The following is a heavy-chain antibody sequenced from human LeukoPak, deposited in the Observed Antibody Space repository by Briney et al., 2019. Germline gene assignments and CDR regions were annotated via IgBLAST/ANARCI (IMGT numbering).Heavy chain of an antibody. CDR1: GGSISSNGYY. V-gene: IGHV4-39*07. CDR3: ARRVWATTISRDAFDI. Sequence: SETLSLTCTVSGGSISSNGYYWAWFRQPPGKGLEWIGSIYYSGSTNYNPSLKSRVAISVDTSKNQFSLKLSSVTAADTAVYYCARRVWATTISRDAFDIWGQGTMVTVSS. D-gene: IGHD1-26*01. CDR2: IYYSGST. J-gene: IGHJ3*02.